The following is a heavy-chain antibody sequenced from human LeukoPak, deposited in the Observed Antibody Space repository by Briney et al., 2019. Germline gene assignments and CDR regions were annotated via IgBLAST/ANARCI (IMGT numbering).Heavy chain of an antibody. V-gene: IGHV5-51*01. Sequence: GASLKISFKGSGYTFTNYWIGWVRRMPGKGLEGMGIIYPGDSDTRYSPSFQGQVTISADKSISTAYLQWSSLKASDTAMYYCARGPRYFDPWGQGTLVTVSS. CDR1: GYTFTNYW. CDR2: IYPGDSDT. D-gene: IGHD2-15*01. CDR3: ARGPRYFDP. J-gene: IGHJ5*02.